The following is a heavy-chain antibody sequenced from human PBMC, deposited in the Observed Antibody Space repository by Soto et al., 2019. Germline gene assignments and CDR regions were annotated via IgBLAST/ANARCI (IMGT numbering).Heavy chain of an antibody. CDR2: INYSGST. J-gene: IGHJ6*02. V-gene: IGHV4-59*12. Sequence: PSETLSLTCAVSGGSITSSYWNWIRQPPGKGLEWIGYINYSGSTNYNPSLKSRVTISVDTSKNQFSLKLSSVTAADTAVYYCARGRPLRYFDWLLYRRPYAYYGMDVWGQGTTVTVSS. CDR3: ARGRPLRYFDWLLYRRPYAYYGMDV. D-gene: IGHD3-9*01. CDR1: GGSITSSY.